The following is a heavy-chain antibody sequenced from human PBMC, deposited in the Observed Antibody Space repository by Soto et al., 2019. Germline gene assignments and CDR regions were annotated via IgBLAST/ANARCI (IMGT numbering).Heavy chain of an antibody. CDR2: INDRGGST. D-gene: IGHD3-9*01. V-gene: IGHV3-23*01. J-gene: IGHJ6*02. Sequence: GSLRLSCAASGFTFSHYDMNWVRQAPGKGLERVSGINDRGGSTYYADSVKGRFTISRGNSKNTLYLQVNSLRSDDTAVYYCAKSLGGWENLPYYFGMAVRGQVTTVTLSS. CDR1: GFTFSHYD. CDR3: AKSLGGWENLPYYFGMAV.